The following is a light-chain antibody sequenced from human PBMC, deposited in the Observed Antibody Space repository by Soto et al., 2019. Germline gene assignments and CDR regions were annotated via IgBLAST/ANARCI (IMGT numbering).Light chain of an antibody. CDR2: DAS. CDR3: QQRSNWLSWT. CDR1: QSVSSY. Sequence: EIVLTQSPATLSLSPGERATLSCRASQSVSSYLAWYQQKPGQAPRLLIYDASNRATAIAARCSGSRSGTDFTPTISSLEPEDFAVYYCQQRSNWLSWTFGQGTKVEIK. V-gene: IGKV3-11*01. J-gene: IGKJ1*01.